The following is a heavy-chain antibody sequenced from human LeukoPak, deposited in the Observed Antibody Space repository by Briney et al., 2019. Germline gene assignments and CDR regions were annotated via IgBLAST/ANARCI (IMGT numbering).Heavy chain of an antibody. CDR3: ARGLMTTVNWFDP. CDR2: ISSSSSYI. V-gene: IGHV3-21*01. CDR1: GFTFSSYS. D-gene: IGHD4-17*01. J-gene: IGHJ5*02. Sequence: PGGSLRLSCAASGFTFSSYSMNWVRQAPGKGLEWVSSISSSSSYIYYADSVKGRFTTSRDNAKNSLYLQMNSLRAEDTAVYYCARGLMTTVNWFDPWGQGTLVTVSS.